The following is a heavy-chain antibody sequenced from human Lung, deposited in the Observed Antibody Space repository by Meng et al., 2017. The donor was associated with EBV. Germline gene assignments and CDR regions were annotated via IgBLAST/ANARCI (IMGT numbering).Heavy chain of an antibody. D-gene: IGHD6-6*01. CDR1: GFSLSTRGVG. CDR2: IYWDDDK. J-gene: IGHJ4*02. CDR3: AHLITARPFDY. Sequence: ITLKESGPTLVKPXXXXTLXCSFSGFSLSTRGVGVGWIRPPPGKALEWLALIYWDDDKRYNPSLKSRLTITKDTSKNQVVLTVTNMDPVDTATYYCAHLITARPFDYWGQGTLVTVSS. V-gene: IGHV2-5*02.